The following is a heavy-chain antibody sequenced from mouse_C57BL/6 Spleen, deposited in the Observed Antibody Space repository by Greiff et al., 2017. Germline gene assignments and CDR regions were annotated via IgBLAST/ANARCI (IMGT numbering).Heavy chain of an antibody. CDR3: ARRGYDGYYFDD. CDR2: IDPSDSYT. V-gene: IGHV1-50*01. D-gene: IGHD2-2*01. Sequence: QVQLQQPGAELVKPGASVKLSCKASGYTFTSYWMQWVKQRPGQGLEWIGEIDPSDSYTNYNQKFKGKATLTVDPSSSTAYMQLSSLTSEDSAVYYCARRGYDGYYFDDWGQGTTLTVSS. J-gene: IGHJ2*01. CDR1: GYTFTSYW.